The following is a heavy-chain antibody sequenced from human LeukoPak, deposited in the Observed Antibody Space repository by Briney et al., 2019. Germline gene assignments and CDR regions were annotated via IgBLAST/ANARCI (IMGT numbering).Heavy chain of an antibody. Sequence: ASVKVSCKAPGYTFTGYYMHWVRQAPGQGLEWMGWINPNSGGTNYAQKFQGRVTMTRDTSISTAYMELSRLRSDDTAVYYCARQNLLYGDFDYWGQGTLVTVSS. D-gene: IGHD3-3*01. J-gene: IGHJ4*02. CDR3: ARQNLLYGDFDY. CDR1: GYTFTGYY. CDR2: INPNSGGT. V-gene: IGHV1-2*02.